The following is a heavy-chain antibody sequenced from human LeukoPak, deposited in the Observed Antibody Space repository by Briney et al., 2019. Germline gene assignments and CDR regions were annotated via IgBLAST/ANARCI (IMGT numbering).Heavy chain of an antibody. V-gene: IGHV1-2*02. D-gene: IGHD3-9*01. CDR3: ARDVSPGLTYYYYGMDV. CDR1: GYTFTGYY. CDR2: INPNSGGT. J-gene: IGHJ6*02. Sequence: ASVKVSCKASGYTFTGYYMHWVRQAPGQGLEWMGWINPNSGGTNYAQKFQGGVTMTRDTSISTAYMELSRLRSDDTAVYYCARDVSPGLTYYYYGMDVWGQGTTVTVSS.